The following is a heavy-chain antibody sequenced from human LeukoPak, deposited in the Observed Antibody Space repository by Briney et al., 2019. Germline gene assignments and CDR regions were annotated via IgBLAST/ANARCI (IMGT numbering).Heavy chain of an antibody. CDR1: GGSISSSSYY. CDR3: ARGSQYSSGWYSIAGAFDI. D-gene: IGHD6-19*01. Sequence: SETLSLTCTVSGGSISSSSYYWGWIRQPPGKGLEWIGSIYYSGSTYYNPSLKSRVTISVDTSKNQFSLKLSSVTAADTAVYYCARGSQYSSGWYSIAGAFDIWGQGTMVTVSS. CDR2: IYYSGST. V-gene: IGHV4-39*07. J-gene: IGHJ3*02.